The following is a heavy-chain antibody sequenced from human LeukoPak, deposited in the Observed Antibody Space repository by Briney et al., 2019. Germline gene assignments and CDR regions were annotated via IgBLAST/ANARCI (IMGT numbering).Heavy chain of an antibody. V-gene: IGHV3-21*01. CDR3: ARARGNGYYGSDAFDI. CDR1: GFTFSSYS. Sequence: GGSLRLSCAASGFTFSSYSMNWVRQAPGKGLEWVSSISSSSSYIYYADSVKGRFTISRDNAKNSLYLQMNSLRAEDTAVYYCARARGNGYYGSDAFDIWGQGTTVTVSS. CDR2: ISSSSSYI. J-gene: IGHJ3*02. D-gene: IGHD3-22*01.